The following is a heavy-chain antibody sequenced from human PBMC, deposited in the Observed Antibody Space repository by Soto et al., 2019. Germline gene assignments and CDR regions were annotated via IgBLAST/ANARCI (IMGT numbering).Heavy chain of an antibody. Sequence: QVQLVESGGGVVQPGRSLRLSCAASGFSFNNYAMHWVRQAPGKGLEWVTLISDDGSEKYFADSVKGRFTVSRDNSNNTLFLQMNSLKTEDTAVYYCAKSAHPAVVTLYYFDSWGQGTLVTVSS. CDR1: GFSFNNYA. CDR2: ISDDGSEK. V-gene: IGHV3-30*18. J-gene: IGHJ4*02. D-gene: IGHD2-21*02. CDR3: AKSAHPAVVTLYYFDS.